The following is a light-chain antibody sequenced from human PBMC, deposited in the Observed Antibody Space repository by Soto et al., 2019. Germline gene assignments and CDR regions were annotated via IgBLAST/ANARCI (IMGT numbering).Light chain of an antibody. V-gene: IGKV1-5*01. J-gene: IGKJ3*01. CDR1: EDVNGW. CDR2: DVS. CDR3: QHYNSYPFT. Sequence: DIQMTQSPSTQSASVGDRVTITCRASEDVNGWLAWYQQKPGTAPKLLIYDVSTLESGVPSRFSGSGSGTEFTLTINSLQPADFATFYCQHYNSYPFTFGPGTKVDIK.